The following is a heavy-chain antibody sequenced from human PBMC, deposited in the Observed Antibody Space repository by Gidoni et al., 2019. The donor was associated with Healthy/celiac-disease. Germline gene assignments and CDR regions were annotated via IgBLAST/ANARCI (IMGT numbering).Heavy chain of an antibody. V-gene: IGHV1-69*04. CDR3: ARDGDIVVVVAATHRPVYYYYGMDV. D-gene: IGHD2-15*01. Sequence: QVQLVQSGAEVKKPGSSVKVSCKASGGTFSSYAISWVRQAPGQGLEWMGRIIPILGIANYAQKFQGRVTITADKSTSTAYMELSSLRSEDTAVYYCARDGDIVVVVAATHRPVYYYYGMDVWGQGTTVTVSS. J-gene: IGHJ6*02. CDR1: GGTFSSYA. CDR2: IIPILGIA.